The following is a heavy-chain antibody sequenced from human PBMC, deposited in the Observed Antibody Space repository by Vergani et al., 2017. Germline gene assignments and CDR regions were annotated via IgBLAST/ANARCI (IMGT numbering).Heavy chain of an antibody. D-gene: IGHD3-16*02. CDR2: ISSSSSYI. V-gene: IGHV3-21*01. CDR1: GFTFSSYS. Sequence: EVQLVESGGGLVKPGGSLRLSCAASGFTFSSYSMNWVRQAPGKGLEWVSSISSSSSYIYYADSVKGRFTISRDNSKNTLYLQMNSLRAEDTAVYYCARSEYYDYVWGSYRQIDYWGQGTLVTVSS. CDR3: ARSEYYDYVWGSYRQIDY. J-gene: IGHJ4*02.